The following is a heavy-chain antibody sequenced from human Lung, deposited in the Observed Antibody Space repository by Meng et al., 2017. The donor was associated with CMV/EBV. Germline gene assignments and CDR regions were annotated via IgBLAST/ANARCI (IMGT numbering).Heavy chain of an antibody. CDR3: AHGGGDC. D-gene: IGHD2-15*01. Sequence: GPLVASGGGVVPPGRSLRLSFAASGFTFSSYAMHWVRQAPGKGLVWVAVISYDGSNKYYAVSVKGRFTISRDNSKNTLYLQMNSLRAEDTAVYYCAHGGGDCWGQGTLVTVSS. CDR2: ISYDGSNK. CDR1: GFTFSSYA. J-gene: IGHJ4*02. V-gene: IGHV3-30-3*01.